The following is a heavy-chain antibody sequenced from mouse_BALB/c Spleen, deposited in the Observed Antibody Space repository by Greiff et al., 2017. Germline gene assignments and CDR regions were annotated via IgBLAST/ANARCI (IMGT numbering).Heavy chain of an antibody. CDR2: INPSNGRT. CDR1: GYTFTSYW. D-gene: IGHD2-4*01. CDR3: AIPGGTMITPFAY. V-gene: IGHV1S81*02. J-gene: IGHJ3*01. Sequence: QVQLQQPGAELVKPGASVKLSCKASGYTFTSYWMHWVKQRPGQGLEWIGEINPSNGRTNYNEKFKSKATLTVDKSSSTAYMQLSSLTSEDSAVYCCAIPGGTMITPFAYWGQGTLVTVSA.